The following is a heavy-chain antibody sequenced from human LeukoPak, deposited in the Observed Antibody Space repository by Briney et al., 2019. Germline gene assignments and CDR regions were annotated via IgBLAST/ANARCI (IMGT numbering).Heavy chain of an antibody. J-gene: IGHJ4*02. CDR2: IYTSGST. CDR3: ARVVTAMAPYCFDY. D-gene: IGHD5-18*01. CDR1: GGSISSGSYY. Sequence: SETLSLTCTVSGGSISSGSYYWSWIPQPAGKGLEWIGRIYTSGSTNYNPSLKSRVTISVDTSKNQFSLKLSSVTAADTAVYYCARVVTAMAPYCFDYWGQGTLVTVSS. V-gene: IGHV4-61*02.